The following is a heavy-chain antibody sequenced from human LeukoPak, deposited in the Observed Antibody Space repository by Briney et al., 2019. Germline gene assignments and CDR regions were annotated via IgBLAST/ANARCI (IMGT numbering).Heavy chain of an antibody. V-gene: IGHV4-4*02. CDR3: ARVTEPGIAAAGIDY. CDR2: IYHSGST. D-gene: IGHD6-13*01. J-gene: IGHJ4*02. Sequence: PSETLSLTCAVSGGSISSSNWWSWVRQPPGKGPEWIGEIYHSGSTNYNPSLKSRVTISVDKSKNQFSLKLSSVTAADTAVYYCARVTEPGIAAAGIDYWGQGTLVTVSS. CDR1: GGSISSSNW.